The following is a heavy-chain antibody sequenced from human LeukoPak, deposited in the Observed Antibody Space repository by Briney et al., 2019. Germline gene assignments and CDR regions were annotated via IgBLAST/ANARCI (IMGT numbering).Heavy chain of an antibody. Sequence: SETLSLTCTVSGGSISRGGYFWGWIRQHPEKGLEWIGYIDDNGSTYYNPALKSRATISVDVSKDQFSLRLSSVFAADTAVYYCARSLIVVPLGAGGWFGPWGRGTLVTVSS. CDR1: GGSISRGGYF. D-gene: IGHD2-15*01. CDR2: IDDNGST. V-gene: IGHV4-31*03. CDR3: ARSLIVVPLGAGGWFGP. J-gene: IGHJ5*02.